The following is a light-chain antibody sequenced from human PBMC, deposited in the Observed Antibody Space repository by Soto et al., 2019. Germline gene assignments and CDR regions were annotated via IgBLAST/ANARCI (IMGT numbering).Light chain of an antibody. CDR2: SAS. Sequence: GVTQAPSTLALSPGEKATPSCRARQRPNGGYLAWFQQKPGQTPRLLIYSASNRATGIPDRFSGSGSGTDFTLTISRLEPEGFVVYYCQQNGSLPITFGQGTRLEIK. J-gene: IGKJ5*01. CDR3: QQNGSLPIT. CDR1: QRPNGGY. V-gene: IGKV3-20*01.